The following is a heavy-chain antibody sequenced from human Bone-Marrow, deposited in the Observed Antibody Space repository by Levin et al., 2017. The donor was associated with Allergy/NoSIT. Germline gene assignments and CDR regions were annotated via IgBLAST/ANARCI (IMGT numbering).Heavy chain of an antibody. CDR1: GYTFTSFD. Sequence: VASVKVSCKTSGYTFTSFDINWVRQATGQGLEWMGWMYPNSDNAGYAQKFQGRVTMTRNTSISTASMELSSMRSEDQAIYYCTRGELGSGYLFDYWGQGTLVTVSS. J-gene: IGHJ4*02. CDR3: TRGELGSGYLFDY. D-gene: IGHD5-12*01. CDR2: MYPNSDNA. V-gene: IGHV1-8*01.